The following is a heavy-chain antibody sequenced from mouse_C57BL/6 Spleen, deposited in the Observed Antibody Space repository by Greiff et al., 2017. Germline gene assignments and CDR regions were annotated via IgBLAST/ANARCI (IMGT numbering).Heavy chain of an antibody. Sequence: QVQLQQPGAELVMPGASVKLSCKASGYTFTSYWMHWVKQRPGQGLEWIGEIDPSDSYTNYNQKFKGKSTLTVDKSSSTAYMQLSSLTSEDSAVYYCARYYGSSSDWYFDVWGTGTTVTVSS. CDR1: GYTFTSYW. CDR3: ARYYGSSSDWYFDV. V-gene: IGHV1-69*01. J-gene: IGHJ1*03. CDR2: IDPSDSYT. D-gene: IGHD1-1*01.